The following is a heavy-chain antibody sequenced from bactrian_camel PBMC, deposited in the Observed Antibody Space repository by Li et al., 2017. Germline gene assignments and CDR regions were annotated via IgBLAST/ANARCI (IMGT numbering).Heavy chain of an antibody. CDR2: IYTDDGRT. J-gene: IGHJ6*01. D-gene: IGHD2*01. V-gene: IGHV3S42*01. CDR1: GRTPRSNC. Sequence: VQLVESGGGSVQAGGSLRLSCVISGRTPRSNCMGWFRQARGKEREGVAAIYTDDGRTIYADDVKDRFTIFYVEANKTTILQMNSLKPEDTARYHCAAARTYEETWYVNGFGYWGQGTQVTVS. CDR3: AAARTYEETWYVNGFGY.